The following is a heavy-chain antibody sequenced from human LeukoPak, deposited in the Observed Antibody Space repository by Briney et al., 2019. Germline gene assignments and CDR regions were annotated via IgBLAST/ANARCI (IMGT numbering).Heavy chain of an antibody. Sequence: SQTLSLTCAVSGGSISSGGYSWSWIRQPPGKGLEWIGYIYYSGSTNYNPSLKSRVTISVDTSKNQFSLKLSSVTAADTAVYYCARDVYDSSGYAAFDIWGQGTMVTVSS. CDR3: ARDVYDSSGYAAFDI. V-gene: IGHV4-30-4*07. CDR2: IYYSGST. J-gene: IGHJ3*02. CDR1: GGSISSGGYS. D-gene: IGHD3-22*01.